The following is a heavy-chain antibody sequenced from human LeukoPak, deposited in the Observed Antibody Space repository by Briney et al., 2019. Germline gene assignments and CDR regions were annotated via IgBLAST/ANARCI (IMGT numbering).Heavy chain of an antibody. CDR1: GFTFSSYS. CDR2: ISSSSSTI. Sequence: GGSLRLSCAASGFTFSSYSMNWVRQAPGKGLEWVSYISSSSSTIYYADSVKGRFTISRDNAKNSLYLQMNSLRAEDTAVYYCARPPFPVVVPAADENTFDYWGQGTLVTVSS. D-gene: IGHD2-2*01. CDR3: ARPPFPVVVPAADENTFDY. V-gene: IGHV3-48*01. J-gene: IGHJ4*02.